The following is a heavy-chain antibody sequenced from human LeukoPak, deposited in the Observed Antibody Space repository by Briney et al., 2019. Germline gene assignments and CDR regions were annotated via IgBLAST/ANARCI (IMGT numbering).Heavy chain of an antibody. Sequence: ASVKVSCKASGGTFSSYAISWVRQAPGQGLEWMGRIIPILGIANYAQKFQGRVTITADKSTSTAYMELSSLRSEDTAVYYCARGDSGYPYWYFDLWGRGTLVTVSS. D-gene: IGHD3-22*01. CDR1: GGTFSSYA. V-gene: IGHV1-69*04. CDR2: IIPILGIA. J-gene: IGHJ2*01. CDR3: ARGDSGYPYWYFDL.